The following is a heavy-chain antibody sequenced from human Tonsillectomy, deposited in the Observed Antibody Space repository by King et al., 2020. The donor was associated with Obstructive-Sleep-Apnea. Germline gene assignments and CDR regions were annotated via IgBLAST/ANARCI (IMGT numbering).Heavy chain of an antibody. CDR3: AKGDRVLPTAHYYYSGLDV. Sequence: VQLVESGGGVVQPGGSLRLSCAASGFTFRNFGMHWVRQAPGRGLEWVAFVRYDGSNKYYADSVKGRFTVSRDNSKNTLYLQMNSLITEDTAIYYCAKGDRVLPTAHYYYSGLDVWGQGTTVTVSS. V-gene: IGHV3-30*02. CDR2: VRYDGSNK. J-gene: IGHJ6*02. D-gene: IGHD4/OR15-4a*01. CDR1: GFTFRNFG.